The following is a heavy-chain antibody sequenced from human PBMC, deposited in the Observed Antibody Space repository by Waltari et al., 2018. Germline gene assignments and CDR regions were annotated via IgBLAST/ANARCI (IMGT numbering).Heavy chain of an antibody. CDR2: IYTSGNT. D-gene: IGHD7-27*01. V-gene: IGHV4-61*02. J-gene: IGHJ4*02. Sequence: QVQLQESGPGLVKPSQTLSLTCTVSGGSVSSGNYYWSWIRQPAGKGLEWIGRIYTSGNTNYTPALKIRVTISVDTSKNQFSLKLSSVTAADTAVYYCARASLGLGYFDYWGQGTLVTVSS. CDR1: GGSVSSGNYY. CDR3: ARASLGLGYFDY.